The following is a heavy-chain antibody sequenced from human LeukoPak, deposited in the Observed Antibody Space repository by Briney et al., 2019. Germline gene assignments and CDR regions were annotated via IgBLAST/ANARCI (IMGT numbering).Heavy chain of an antibody. Sequence: PSETLSLTCTVSGGSISSYYWSWIRQPPGKGLEWIGYIYYSGSTNYNPSLKSRVTISVDTSKNQFSLKLSSVTAADTAVYYCARVSGSYDYYYMDVWGKGTTVTVSS. CDR2: IYYSGST. CDR1: GGSISSYY. CDR3: ARVSGSYDYYYMDV. D-gene: IGHD1-26*01. V-gene: IGHV4-59*01. J-gene: IGHJ6*03.